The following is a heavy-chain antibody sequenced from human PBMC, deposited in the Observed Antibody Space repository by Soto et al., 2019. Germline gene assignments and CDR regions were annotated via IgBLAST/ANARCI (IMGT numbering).Heavy chain of an antibody. CDR3: ARGGRRGAWELLGKAAFDI. V-gene: IGHV1-46*03. D-gene: IGHD1-26*01. J-gene: IGHJ3*02. CDR1: GYTFTSYY. Sequence: ASVKVSCKASGYTFTSYYMHWVRQAPGQGLEWMGIINPSGGSTSYAQKFQGRVTMTRDTSTSTVYMELSSLRSEDTAVYYCARGGRRGAWELLGKAAFDIWGQGTMVTV. CDR2: INPSGGST.